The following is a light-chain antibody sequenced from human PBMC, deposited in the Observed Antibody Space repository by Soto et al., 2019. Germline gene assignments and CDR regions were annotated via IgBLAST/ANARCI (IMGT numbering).Light chain of an antibody. Sequence: QSALNQPPSASGSTGQSVTISCTGTSSDVGGYNFVSWYQQHPGKAPKLMIFEVSKRPSGVPDRFSGSKSDNTASLTVSGLQAEDEADYYCSSYAGSNNVIFGAGTKVTVL. J-gene: IGLJ2*01. CDR1: SSDVGGYNF. CDR2: EVS. V-gene: IGLV2-8*01. CDR3: SSYAGSNNVI.